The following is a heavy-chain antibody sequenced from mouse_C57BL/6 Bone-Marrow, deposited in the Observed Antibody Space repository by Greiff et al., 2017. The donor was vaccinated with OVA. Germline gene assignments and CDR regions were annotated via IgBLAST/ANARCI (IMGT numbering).Heavy chain of an antibody. CDR2: LDPYRGGT. Sequence: QVQLQQPGAELVKPGASVKLSCKASGYTFTSYWMHWVKQRPGRGLEWLGSLDPYRGGTKYNEKFKSKATLTVDKPTNTAYMQLSSLTSEDSAVYYCARDYDYSYAMGYWGQGTSVTVAS. V-gene: IGHV1-72*01. CDR1: GYTFTSYW. D-gene: IGHD2-4*01. CDR3: ARDYDYSYAMGY. J-gene: IGHJ4*01.